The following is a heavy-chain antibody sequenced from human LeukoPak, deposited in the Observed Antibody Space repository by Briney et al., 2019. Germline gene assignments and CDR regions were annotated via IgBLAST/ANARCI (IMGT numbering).Heavy chain of an antibody. D-gene: IGHD3-22*01. CDR2: INPNSGGT. J-gene: IGHJ4*02. CDR3: AREYTYNYDATGYPQSFFDY. Sequence: ASVKVSCKASGYTFTSYDINWVRQATGQGLEWMGWINPNSGGTNSAQQFQGRVTMTRDTSINTAYMELSRLRSDDTAVYYCAREYTYNYDATGYPQSFFDYWGQGTLVTVSS. CDR1: GYTFTSYD. V-gene: IGHV1-2*02.